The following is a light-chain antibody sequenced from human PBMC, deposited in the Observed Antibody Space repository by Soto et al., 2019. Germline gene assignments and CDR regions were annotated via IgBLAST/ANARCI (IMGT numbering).Light chain of an antibody. CDR3: QQANSFPLT. CDR2: AAS. J-gene: IGKJ4*01. CDR1: QDISGW. Sequence: DLQMTQSPSSVSASFGDRVTITCRASQDISGWLAWYQQKPGKAPKLLIYAASRLHSGVPSRFSGSESGTDFTLTISSLQPEDSATYYCQQANSFPLTFGGGTKVEIK. V-gene: IGKV1-12*01.